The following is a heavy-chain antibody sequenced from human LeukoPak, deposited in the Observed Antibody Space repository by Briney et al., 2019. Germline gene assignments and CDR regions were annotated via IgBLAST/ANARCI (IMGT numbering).Heavy chain of an antibody. J-gene: IGHJ4*02. Sequence: GGSLRLSCAASGFTFSIYSMNWVRQAPGKGLEWVSSISSSSSYIYYADSVKGRFTISRDNAKNSLYLQMNSLRAEDTAVYYCARDGIFIGWSDTYYFDYWGQGTLVTVSS. CDR3: ARDGIFIGWSDTYYFDY. CDR2: ISSSSSYI. CDR1: GFTFSIYS. V-gene: IGHV3-21*01. D-gene: IGHD2-15*01.